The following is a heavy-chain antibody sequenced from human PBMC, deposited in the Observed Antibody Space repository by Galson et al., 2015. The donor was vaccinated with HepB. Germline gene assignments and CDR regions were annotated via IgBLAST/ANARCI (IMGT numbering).Heavy chain of an antibody. J-gene: IGHJ6*03. D-gene: IGHD1-26*01. CDR2: INPNSGGT. V-gene: IGHV1-2*02. CDR3: ARDHGGSYSNYYYYYMDV. CDR1: GYTFTGYY. Sequence: SVKVSCKASGYTFTGYYMHWVRQAPGQGLEWMGWINPNSGGTNYAQKFQGRVTMTRDTSISTAYMELSRLRSDDTAVYYCARDHGGSYSNYYYYYMDVWGKGTTVTVSS.